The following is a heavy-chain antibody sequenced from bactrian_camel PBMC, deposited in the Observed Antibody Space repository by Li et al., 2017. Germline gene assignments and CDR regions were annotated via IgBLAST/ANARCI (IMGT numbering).Heavy chain of an antibody. V-gene: IGHV3S31*01. D-gene: IGHD6*01. J-gene: IGHJ2*01. CDR1: GFTFSSYT. CDR3: AAEGGSWLYRHLEV. Sequence: VQLVESGGGVVQPGRSLRLSCAASGFTFSSYTMTWVRQAPGKGLEWVSVITSYSGGGSTYYADSVKGRFTISRDNAKNTLYLQMNSLKTEDTAVYYCAAEGGSWLYRHLEVWGQGTQVTVS. CDR2: ITSYSGGGST.